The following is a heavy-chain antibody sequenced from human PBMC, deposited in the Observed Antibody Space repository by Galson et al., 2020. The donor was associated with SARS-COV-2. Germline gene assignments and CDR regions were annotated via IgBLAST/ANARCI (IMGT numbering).Heavy chain of an antibody. CDR3: ARGHYDILTGYYSYYYYGMDV. CDR1: GGTFSSYA. Sequence: GASVKVSCKASGGTFSSYAISWVRQAPGQGLEWMGGIIPIFGTANYAQKFQGRVTITADESTSTAYMELSSLRSGDTAVYYCARGHYDILTGYYSYYYYGMDVWGQGTTVTVSS. V-gene: IGHV1-69*13. CDR2: IIPIFGTA. J-gene: IGHJ6*02. D-gene: IGHD3-9*01.